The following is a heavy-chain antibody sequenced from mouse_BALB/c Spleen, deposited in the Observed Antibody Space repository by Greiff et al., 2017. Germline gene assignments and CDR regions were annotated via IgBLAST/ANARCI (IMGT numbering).Heavy chain of an antibody. CDR2: ISYSGGT. CDR3: ATAKNGYPGYFAV. CDR1: GYSITSDYA. Sequence: EVKLQESGPGLVKPSQSLSLTCTVTGYSITSDYAWNWIRQFPGNKLEWMGYISYSGGTSYNPSLKSRISITRDTSKNQFFLQLNSVTTEDTATYYCATAKNGYPGYFAVWGAGTTVTVSS. V-gene: IGHV3-2*02. J-gene: IGHJ1*01. D-gene: IGHD2-2*01.